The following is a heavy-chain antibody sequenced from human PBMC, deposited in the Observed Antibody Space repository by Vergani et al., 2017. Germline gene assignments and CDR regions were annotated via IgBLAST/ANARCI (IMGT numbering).Heavy chain of an antibody. V-gene: IGHV4-34*02. CDR2: ITAIGSA. CDR3: ASRRPRLNLGSKSNAGTFDS. CDR1: GRSLSGYF. D-gene: IGHD3-10*01. J-gene: IGHJ4*02. Sequence: QVHLQQRGAGVLKPSETLSLTCGAIGRSLSGYFWSWIRQSPGRGLEWIGEITAIGSAKYSPSATSRVTISGDTSRGEFTLTVTSVTAADTGLYFCASRRPRLNLGSKSNAGTFDSWGQGTLVTVSS.